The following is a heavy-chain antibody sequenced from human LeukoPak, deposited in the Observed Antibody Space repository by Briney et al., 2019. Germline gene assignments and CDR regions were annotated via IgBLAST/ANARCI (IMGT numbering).Heavy chain of an antibody. Sequence: PSETLSLICSVSGGSISSYYWSWIRQPPGKGLEWIAYIHYSGSTNYNPSLKSRLTISVDTSKNQFSLKLTSVTAADTAVYYCAXXXXXXXXXXGTYYSYPMDVWGQGTTVTVSS. J-gene: IGHJ6*02. D-gene: IGHD6-13*01. CDR3: AXXXXXXXXXXGTYYSYPMDV. V-gene: IGHV4-59*08. CDR1: GGSISSYY. CDR2: IHYSGST.